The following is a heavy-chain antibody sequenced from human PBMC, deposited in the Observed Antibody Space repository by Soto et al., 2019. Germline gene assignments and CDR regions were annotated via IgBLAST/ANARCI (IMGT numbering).Heavy chain of an antibody. CDR1: GFTFTTYA. J-gene: IGHJ6*02. CDR2: INTGNGNT. V-gene: IGHV1-3*04. Sequence: ASVKVSCKASGFTFTTYAMHWVRQAPGQRLEWMGWINTGNGNTKYSQNFKGRVTITTDTSANTAYMELRSLRSDDTAVYYCARGGDCSGGSCYSSYFYGMDVWGQGTTVTVSS. D-gene: IGHD2-15*01. CDR3: ARGGDCSGGSCYSSYFYGMDV.